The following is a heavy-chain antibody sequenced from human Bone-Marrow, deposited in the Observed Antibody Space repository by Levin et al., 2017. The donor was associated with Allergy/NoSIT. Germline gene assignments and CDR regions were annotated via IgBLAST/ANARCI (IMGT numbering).Heavy chain of an antibody. Sequence: SVKVSCKASGGTFSSYAISWVRQAPGQGLEWMGRIIPILGIANYAQKFQGRVTITADKSTSTAYMELSSLRSEDTAVYYCARGPVVVTAGNWFDPWGQGTLVTVSS. CDR2: IIPILGIA. CDR1: GGTFSSYA. J-gene: IGHJ5*02. CDR3: ARGPVVVTAGNWFDP. V-gene: IGHV1-69*04. D-gene: IGHD2-21*02.